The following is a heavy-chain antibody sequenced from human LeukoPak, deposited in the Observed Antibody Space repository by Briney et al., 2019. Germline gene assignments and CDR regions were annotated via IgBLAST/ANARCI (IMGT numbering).Heavy chain of an antibody. CDR3: ARGYGDYSPFDY. J-gene: IGHJ4*02. Sequence: PGGSLRLSCAASGFTFSSYEMNWVRQAPGKGLEWVSYISITTDTIYYADSVKGRFTISRDNSKNTLYLQMNSLRAEDTAVYYCARGYGDYSPFDYWGQGTLVTVSS. V-gene: IGHV3-48*03. D-gene: IGHD4-17*01. CDR2: ISITTDTI. CDR1: GFTFSSYE.